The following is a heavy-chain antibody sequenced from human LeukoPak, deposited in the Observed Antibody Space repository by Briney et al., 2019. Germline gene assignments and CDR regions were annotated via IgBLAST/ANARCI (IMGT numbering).Heavy chain of an antibody. V-gene: IGHV3-53*01. CDR1: GFTVSSNY. CDR3: ASLGYCSGGSCSPRLYYYYYGMDV. Sequence: GGSLRLSCAASGFTVSSNYMSWVRQAPGKGLEWVSVIYSGGSTYYADSVKGRFTISRDNSNNTLYLQMNSLRAEDTAVYYCASLGYCSGGSCSPRLYYYYYGMDVWGQGTTVTVSS. J-gene: IGHJ6*02. CDR2: IYSGGST. D-gene: IGHD2-15*01.